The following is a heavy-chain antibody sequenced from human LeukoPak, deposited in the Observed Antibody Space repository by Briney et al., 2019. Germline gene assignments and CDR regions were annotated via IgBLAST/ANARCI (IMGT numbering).Heavy chain of an antibody. Sequence: GGALRLSCAASGFTFRSYNMNWVRQAPGKRPEWVSSISSSSSYIYYADSVKGRFTISRDNAKNSLYLQMNSLRAEDTALYYCARGASRADYWGQGTLVTVSS. V-gene: IGHV3-21*01. CDR1: GFTFRSYN. CDR3: ARGASRADY. J-gene: IGHJ4*02. CDR2: ISSSSSYI.